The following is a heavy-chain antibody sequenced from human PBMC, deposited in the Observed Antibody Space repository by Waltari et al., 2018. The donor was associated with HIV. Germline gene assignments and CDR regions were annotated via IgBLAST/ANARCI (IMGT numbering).Heavy chain of an antibody. CDR3: ARLRDYGDYGHYDF. D-gene: IGHD4-17*01. J-gene: IGHJ4*02. V-gene: IGHV4-4*02. CDR2: IHHSGNV. Sequence: QVQLQESGPGLVRPSVKLYLTCGVTGGSIKSSKWWSWVRQPPGKGLEWIGYIHHSGNVNYNLSLKSRVTFSVDRSKNHFSLNLTSVTTADTATYFCARLRDYGDYGHYDFWGRGTLVVVSP. CDR1: GGSIKSSKW.